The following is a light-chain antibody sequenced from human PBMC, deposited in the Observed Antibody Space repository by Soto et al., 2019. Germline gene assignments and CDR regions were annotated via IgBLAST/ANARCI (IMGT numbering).Light chain of an antibody. V-gene: IGLV2-14*01. CDR2: DVS. Sequence: QSALTQPASVSGSPGQSITISRTGTSSDVGGYNYVSWYQQHPGKAPKLMIYDVSNWPSGVSNRFSGSKSGNTASLTISGLQAKDEADYYCSSYTSSSTLEVFGGGTKVTVL. CDR1: SSDVGGYNY. J-gene: IGLJ3*02. CDR3: SSYTSSSTLEV.